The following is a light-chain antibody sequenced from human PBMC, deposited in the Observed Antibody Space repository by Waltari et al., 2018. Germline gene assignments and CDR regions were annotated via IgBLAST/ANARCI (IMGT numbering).Light chain of an antibody. Sequence: QSALTQPASVSGSRGPSITISCTGSSSDIASYNVVSWYQPHPGKAPKLLIYGVNNRPSGVSNRFSGSKSGNTASLTISGLQAEDEADYYCSSYAGSVVFGGGTKLTVL. CDR2: GVN. CDR3: SSYAGSVV. J-gene: IGLJ3*02. CDR1: SSDIASYNV. V-gene: IGLV2-23*02.